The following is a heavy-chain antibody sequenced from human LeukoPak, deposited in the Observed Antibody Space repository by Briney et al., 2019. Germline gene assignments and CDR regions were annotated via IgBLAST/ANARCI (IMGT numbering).Heavy chain of an antibody. Sequence: ASVKVSCKASGYTFTGYYMHWVRQAPGQGLEWMGWINPNSGGTNYAQMFQGRVTMTRDTSISTAYMELSRLRSDDTAVYYCAREWELWSLDYWGQGTLVTVSS. CDR1: GYTFTGYY. CDR3: AREWELWSLDY. D-gene: IGHD1-26*01. V-gene: IGHV1-2*02. CDR2: INPNSGGT. J-gene: IGHJ4*02.